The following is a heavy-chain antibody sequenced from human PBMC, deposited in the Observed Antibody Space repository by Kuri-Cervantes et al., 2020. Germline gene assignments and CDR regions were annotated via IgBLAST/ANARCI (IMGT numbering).Heavy chain of an antibody. V-gene: IGHV3-53*05. Sequence: GESLKISCAGSGFTVISNYMNWVRQAPGKGLEWVSIIYSGGSTYYADSVKGRFTISRDNAKNSLYLQMNSLRAEDTALYYCAKDTRYNWNYKKAYYMDVWGKGTTVTVSS. CDR1: GFTVISNY. CDR3: AKDTRYNWNYKKAYYMDV. D-gene: IGHD1-7*01. CDR2: IYSGGST. J-gene: IGHJ6*03.